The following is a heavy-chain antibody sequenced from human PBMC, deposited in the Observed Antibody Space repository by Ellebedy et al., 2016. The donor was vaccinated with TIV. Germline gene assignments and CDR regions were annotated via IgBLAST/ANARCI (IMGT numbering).Heavy chain of an antibody. D-gene: IGHD3-10*01. J-gene: IGHJ4*02. V-gene: IGHV4-34*01. CDR3: ATTTMVRGVKYYFDY. Sequence: SETLSLTXAVYGGSFSGYYWSWIRQPPGKGLEWIGEINHSGSTNYNPSLKSRVTISVDTSKNQFSLKLSSVTAADTAVYYCATTTMVRGVKYYFDYWGQGTLVTVSS. CDR1: GGSFSGYY. CDR2: INHSGST.